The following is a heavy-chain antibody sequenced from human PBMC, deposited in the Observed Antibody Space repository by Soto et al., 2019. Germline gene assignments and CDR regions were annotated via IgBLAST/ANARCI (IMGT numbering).Heavy chain of an antibody. D-gene: IGHD6-19*01. V-gene: IGHV3-33*01. CDR3: ARDDIPGIAVATYGVDV. CDR1: GFTFSDYG. CDR2: IWYDGTNK. J-gene: IGHJ6*02. Sequence: PGGSLRLSCAASGFTFSDYGMHWVRQAPGKGLEWVAVIWYDGTNKYYADSVKGRFTISRDNYKNTLYLQMNSLRAEDTAVYYCARDDIPGIAVATYGVDVWGQGTTVTVSS.